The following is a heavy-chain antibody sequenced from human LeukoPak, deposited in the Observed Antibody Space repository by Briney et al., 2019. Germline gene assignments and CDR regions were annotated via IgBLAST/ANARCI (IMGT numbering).Heavy chain of an antibody. CDR1: GGTFSSYA. CDR2: IIPIFGTA. D-gene: IGHD2/OR15-2a*01. Sequence: SVKVSCKASGGTFSSYAISWVRQAPGQGLEWMGGIIPIFGTANYAQKFQGRVTITADESTSTAYMELRSLRSDDTAVYYCARVNMEYFQHWGQGTLVTVSS. J-gene: IGHJ1*01. V-gene: IGHV1-69*13. CDR3: ARVNMEYFQH.